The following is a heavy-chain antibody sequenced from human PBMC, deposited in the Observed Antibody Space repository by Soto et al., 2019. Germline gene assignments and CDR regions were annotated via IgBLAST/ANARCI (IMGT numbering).Heavy chain of an antibody. D-gene: IGHD7-27*01. CDR3: ARGPAGDKVDY. CDR1: GGSISSGGYY. CDR2: LYDSGST. Sequence: QVQLQESGPGLVEPSQTLSLTCTVSGGSISSGGYYWSWIRQPPGKGLEWIGHLYDSGSTYSIPSLKSRVIISIDTSKNQFSLKLNSVTAADTAVYYCARGPAGDKVDYWGQGTLVTVSS. V-gene: IGHV4-30-4*01. J-gene: IGHJ4*01.